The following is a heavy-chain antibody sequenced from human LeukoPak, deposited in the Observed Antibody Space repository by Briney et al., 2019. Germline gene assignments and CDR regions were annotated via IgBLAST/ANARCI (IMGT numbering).Heavy chain of an antibody. CDR3: ARGSSGYKY. Sequence: PGGSLRLSCAASGFTFSSYAMRWVRQAPGKGLEWVSSTTDSGSRTYYADSVKGRFTISRDNAKNSLYLQMNSLRAEDTAVYYCARGSSGYKYWGQGTLVTVSS. CDR2: TTDSGSRT. V-gene: IGHV3-21*01. J-gene: IGHJ4*02. D-gene: IGHD3-22*01. CDR1: GFTFSSYA.